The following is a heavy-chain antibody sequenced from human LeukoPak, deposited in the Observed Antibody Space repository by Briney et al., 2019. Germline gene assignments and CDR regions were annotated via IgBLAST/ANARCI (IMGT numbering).Heavy chain of an antibody. J-gene: IGHJ4*02. CDR1: GGTFSSYA. V-gene: IGHV1-69*13. CDR3: ARRTAMDSYFDY. CDR2: IIPIFGTA. Sequence: GASVKVSCKASGGTFSSYAISWVRQAPGQGLEWMGGIIPIFGTANYAQKFQGKVTITADESTSTAYMELSSLRSEDTAVYYCARRTAMDSYFDYWGQGTLVTVSS. D-gene: IGHD5-18*01.